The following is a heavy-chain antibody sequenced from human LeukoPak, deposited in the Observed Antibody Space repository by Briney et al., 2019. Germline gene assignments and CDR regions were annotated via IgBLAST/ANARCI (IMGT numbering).Heavy chain of an antibody. D-gene: IGHD3-10*01. V-gene: IGHV4-4*02. CDR2: IFHSGGT. J-gene: IGHJ4*02. CDR1: GGSISSSDW. CDR3: ARSTMVRGVFDY. Sequence: SETLSLTCAVSGGSISSSDWWSWVRQPPGKGLEWIGEIFHSGGTNYNPSLKSRVTISVDKSKNQFSLKLSSVTAADTAVYYCARSTMVRGVFDYWGQGTLVTVSS.